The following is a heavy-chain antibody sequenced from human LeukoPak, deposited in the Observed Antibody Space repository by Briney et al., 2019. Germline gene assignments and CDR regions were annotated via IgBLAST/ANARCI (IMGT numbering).Heavy chain of an antibody. V-gene: IGHV4-59*01. Sequence: PSETLSLTCTVPGGSLASYSWSWIRQPPGKGLEWIGDVYDSGSANFNPSPKSRLTISVDTSKNQFSQKMSSVTAADTAVYYGARHGGSTGGAFDIWGQGTMVTVSS. D-gene: IGHD1-26*01. CDR2: VYDSGSA. CDR3: ARHGGSTGGAFDI. J-gene: IGHJ3*02. CDR1: GGSLASYS.